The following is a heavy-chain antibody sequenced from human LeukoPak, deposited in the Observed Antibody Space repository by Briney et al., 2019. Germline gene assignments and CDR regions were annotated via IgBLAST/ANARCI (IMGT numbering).Heavy chain of an antibody. D-gene: IGHD1-26*01. V-gene: IGHV4-4*09. CDR1: GGSISSHY. CDR2: IYTSGSA. J-gene: IGHJ5*02. CDR3: ARQGSLYNWFDP. Sequence: SETLSLTCTVSGGSISSHYWSWIRQPPGKGLEWIGYIYTSGSANYNPSLKSRVTISVDTSKNQFSLKLSSVTAADTAVYYCARQGSLYNWFDPWGQGTLVTVSS.